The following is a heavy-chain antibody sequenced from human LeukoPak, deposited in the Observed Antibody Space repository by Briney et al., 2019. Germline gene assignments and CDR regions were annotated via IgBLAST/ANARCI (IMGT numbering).Heavy chain of an antibody. CDR1: GFTVRSNY. Sequence: GGSLRLSCAASGFTVRSNYMSWVRQAPGKGLEWVSVISSGGSTYCADSVKGRFTISRDSSKSTLYLQMKSLRAEDTALYYCSRDRMGTKSFDYWGQGTLVTVSS. J-gene: IGHJ4*02. CDR3: SRDRMGTKSFDY. CDR2: ISSGGST. V-gene: IGHV3-66*01. D-gene: IGHD5-24*01.